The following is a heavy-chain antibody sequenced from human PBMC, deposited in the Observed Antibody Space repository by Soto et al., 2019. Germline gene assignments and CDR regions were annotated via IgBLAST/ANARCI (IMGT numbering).Heavy chain of an antibody. CDR2: IYSGGST. V-gene: IGHV3-53*02. J-gene: IGHJ5*01. CDR3: VGKWFDF. CDR1: GFTVSSNF. Sequence: EVQLVETGGGLIQPGGSLRLSCAASGFTVSSNFMNWVRQAPGKGLEWVSVIYSGGSTYYADSVKGRFTISRDNSKNTLYLHMTSLRVEDTAVYYCVGKWFDFWGQGTLVTVSS.